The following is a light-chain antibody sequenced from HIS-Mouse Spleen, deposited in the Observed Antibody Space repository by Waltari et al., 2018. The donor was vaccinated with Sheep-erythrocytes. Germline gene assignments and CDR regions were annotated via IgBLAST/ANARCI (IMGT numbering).Light chain of an antibody. J-gene: IGLJ3*02. V-gene: IGLV1-47*01. CDR1: SSNIGRNY. CDR2: RNN. Sequence: QSVLTQPPSASGTPGQRVTISCSGSSSNIGRNYVYWYQQLPGTAPNPLINRNNRRPSGVPARFSGSKSGTSASLAISGLRSEDEADYYCAAWDDSLSGNWVFGGGTKLTVL. CDR3: AAWDDSLSGNWV.